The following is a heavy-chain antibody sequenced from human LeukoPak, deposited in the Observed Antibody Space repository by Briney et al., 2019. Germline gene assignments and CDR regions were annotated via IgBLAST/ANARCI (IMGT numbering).Heavy chain of an antibody. CDR3: ATLSPMKVGATTNY. CDR2: IYYSGST. D-gene: IGHD1-26*01. J-gene: IGHJ4*02. CDR1: GFTFSSYA. V-gene: IGHV4-59*01. Sequence: GSLRLSCAASGFTFSSYAMSWIRQPPGKGLEWIGYIYYSGSTNYNPSLKSRVTISVDTSKNQFSLKLSSVTAADTAVYYCATLSPMKVGATTNYWGQGTLVTVSS.